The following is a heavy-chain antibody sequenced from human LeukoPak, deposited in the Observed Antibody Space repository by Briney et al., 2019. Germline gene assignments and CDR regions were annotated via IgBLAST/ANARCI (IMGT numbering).Heavy chain of an antibody. Sequence: GCSLRLSYAASGFTFSSYSMNWVHQAPGKGLEWVSSISSSSSYIYYADSVKGRFTISRDNAKNSLYLQMNSLRAEDTAVYYCARDTHSRYGGNENDYWGQGTLVTVSS. CDR3: ARDTHSRYGGNENDY. V-gene: IGHV3-21*01. CDR2: ISSSSSYI. J-gene: IGHJ4*02. D-gene: IGHD4-23*01. CDR1: GFTFSSYS.